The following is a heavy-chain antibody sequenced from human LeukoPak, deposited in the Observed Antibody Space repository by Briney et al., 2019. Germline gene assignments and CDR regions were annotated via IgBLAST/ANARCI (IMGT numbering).Heavy chain of an antibody. CDR3: AGEGGGALVDY. Sequence: SETLSLTCTVSGGSISSSSYYWGWIRQPPGKGLEWIGSIYYSGSTYYNPSLKSRVTISVDTSKNQFSLKLSSVTAADTAVYYCAGEGGGALVDYWGQGTLVTVSS. CDR2: IYYSGST. V-gene: IGHV4-39*07. D-gene: IGHD3-16*01. J-gene: IGHJ4*02. CDR1: GGSISSSSYY.